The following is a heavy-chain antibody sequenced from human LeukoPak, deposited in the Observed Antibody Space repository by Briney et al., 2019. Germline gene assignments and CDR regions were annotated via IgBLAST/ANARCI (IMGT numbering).Heavy chain of an antibody. D-gene: IGHD3-3*01. V-gene: IGHV1-18*01. CDR2: TSAYNGNT. Sequence: ASVKVSCKASGYTFTSYGISWVRQAPGQGLEWMGWTSAYNGNTNYAQELQGRVTMTTDTSTSTAYMELRSLRSDDTAVYYCARASEITIFGVVLTNWFDPWGQGTLVTVSS. CDR1: GYTFTSYG. J-gene: IGHJ5*02. CDR3: ARASEITIFGVVLTNWFDP.